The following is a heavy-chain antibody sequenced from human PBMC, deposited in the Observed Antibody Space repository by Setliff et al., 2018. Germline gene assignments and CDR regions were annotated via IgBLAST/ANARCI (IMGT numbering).Heavy chain of an antibody. CDR2: IYYSGNT. J-gene: IGHJ4*02. CDR3: ARHRAVAGAYYFDF. V-gene: IGHV4-38-2*01. D-gene: IGHD6-19*01. Sequence: ETLSLTCAVSVYSISRDCHWGWIRQPPGKGLEWIGSIYYSGNTYYNASLKGRVTISGDTSKNQFSLKLTAVTAADTAIYYCARHRAVAGAYYFDFWGQGTLVTVSS. CDR1: VYSISRDCH.